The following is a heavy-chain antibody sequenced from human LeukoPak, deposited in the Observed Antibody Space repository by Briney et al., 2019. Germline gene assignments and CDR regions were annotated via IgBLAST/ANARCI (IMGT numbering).Heavy chain of an antibody. CDR1: GFTFSSHW. CDR3: AKDSRTSIAAPLLDY. CDR2: INGDGSSV. V-gene: IGHV3-74*01. J-gene: IGHJ4*02. D-gene: IGHD6-6*01. Sequence: PGGSLRLSCEASGFTFSSHWMHWVRQVPGKGLVWVSNINGDGSSVGYADSVKGRFTISRDNAKNSLYLQMNSLRAEDTALYYCAKDSRTSIAAPLLDYWGQGTLVTVSS.